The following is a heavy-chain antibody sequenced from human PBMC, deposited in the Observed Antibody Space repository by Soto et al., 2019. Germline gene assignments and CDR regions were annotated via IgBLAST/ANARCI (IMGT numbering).Heavy chain of an antibody. V-gene: IGHV1-46*01. Sequence: ASVKVSCKASGYTFTSYYMHWVRQAPGQGLEWMGIINPSGGSTSYAQKFQGRVTMTRDTSTSTVYMELSSLRSEDTAVYYCARDVVVVPAAKESDFDYWGQGTLVTVSS. D-gene: IGHD2-2*01. CDR1: GYTFTSYY. CDR3: ARDVVVVPAAKESDFDY. CDR2: INPSGGST. J-gene: IGHJ4*02.